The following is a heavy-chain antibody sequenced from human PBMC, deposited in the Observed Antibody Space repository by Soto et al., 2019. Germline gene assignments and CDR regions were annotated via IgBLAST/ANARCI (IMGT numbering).Heavy chain of an antibody. D-gene: IGHD3-22*01. CDR3: ARDTRDSSGYRNDAFDI. J-gene: IGHJ3*02. CDR2: IYTSGST. Sequence: SETLSLTCTVSGGSISSYYWSWIRQPAGKGLEWIGRIYTSGSTNYNPSLKSRVTMSVDTSKNQFSLKLSSVTAADTAVYYCARDTRDSSGYRNDAFDIWCYGTMVPLSS. V-gene: IGHV4-4*07. CDR1: GGSISSYY.